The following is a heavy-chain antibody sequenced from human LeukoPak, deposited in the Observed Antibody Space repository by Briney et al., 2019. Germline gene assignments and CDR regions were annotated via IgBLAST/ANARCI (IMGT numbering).Heavy chain of an antibody. CDR2: ISAGNGNT. CDR3: ARDSGSGNNDY. V-gene: IGHV1-3*01. CDR1: GYTFTSYA. Sequence: GASVTVSCTAFGYTFTSYAIHWVRQAPGQRLEWMGWISAGNGNTKYSQNFQGRITFISNTSATTAFMELSSLRSEDAAVYYCARDSGSGNNDYWGQGTLVTVSS. D-gene: IGHD1-26*01. J-gene: IGHJ4*02.